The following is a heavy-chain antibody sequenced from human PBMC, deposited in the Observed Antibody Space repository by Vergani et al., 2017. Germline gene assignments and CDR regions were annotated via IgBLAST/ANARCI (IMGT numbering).Heavy chain of an antibody. D-gene: IGHD2-2*01. V-gene: IGHV1-18*01. J-gene: IGHJ6*04. CDR1: GYTFTSYG. CDR3: ARDSPYLGSSTSSSGDV. CDR2: ISAYNGNT. Sequence: QVQLVQSGAEVKKPGASVKVSCKASGYTFTSYGISWVRQAPGQGLEWMGWISAYNGNTNYAQKLQGRVTMTTDTSTSTAYMELRSLRSDDTAVYYCARDSPYLGSSTSSSGDVWGKGTTVTVSS.